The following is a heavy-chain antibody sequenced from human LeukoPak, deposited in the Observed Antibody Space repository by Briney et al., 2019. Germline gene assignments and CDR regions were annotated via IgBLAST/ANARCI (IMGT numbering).Heavy chain of an antibody. CDR3: ARWLYGDYVGY. D-gene: IGHD3-16*02. CDR1: GFTFSSYS. CDR2: ISSSSSTI. V-gene: IGHV3-48*01. Sequence: GGSLRLSCAASGFTFSSYSMNWVRQAPGKGLEWVSYISSSSSTIYSAVSVKGRFTISRANAKNSLYLQMNTLGAEDTAVYSCARWLYGDYVGYWGQGTLVTVSS. J-gene: IGHJ4*02.